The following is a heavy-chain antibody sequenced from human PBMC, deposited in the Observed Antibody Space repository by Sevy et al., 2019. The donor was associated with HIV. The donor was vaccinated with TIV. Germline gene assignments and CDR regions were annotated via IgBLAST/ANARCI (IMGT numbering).Heavy chain of an antibody. CDR3: ARDLFSGGNAVYGY. Sequence: GGSLRLSCSASGFTFSSYAMNWVRQAPGKGLELVSSINAISSNIYYADSVKGRFTISRDNAEKSLYLQMNSVRAEDTAVYYCARDLFSGGNAVYGYWGQGTLVTVSS. CDR1: GFTFSSYA. J-gene: IGHJ4*02. V-gene: IGHV3-21*01. D-gene: IGHD2-15*01. CDR2: INAISSNI.